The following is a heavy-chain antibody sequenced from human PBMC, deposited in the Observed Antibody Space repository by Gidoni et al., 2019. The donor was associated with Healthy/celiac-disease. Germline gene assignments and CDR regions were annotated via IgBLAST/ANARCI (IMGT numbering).Heavy chain of an antibody. CDR2: INHSGST. J-gene: IGHJ1*01. CDR1: GGSFSGYY. CDR3: ARCREAGEYFQH. Sequence: QVQLQQWGAGLLKPSETLSLTCAVYGGSFSGYYWSWIRQPPGKGLEWIGEINHSGSTNYNPSLKSRVTISVDTSKNQFSLKLSSVTAADTAVYYCARCREAGEYFQHWGQGTLVTVSS. D-gene: IGHD6-19*01. V-gene: IGHV4-34*01.